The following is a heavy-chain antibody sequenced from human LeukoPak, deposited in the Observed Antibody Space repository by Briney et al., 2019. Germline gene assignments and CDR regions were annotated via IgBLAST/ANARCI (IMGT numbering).Heavy chain of an antibody. CDR1: GFTVSSNY. J-gene: IGHJ4*02. Sequence: GGSLRLSCAASGFTVSSNYMGWVRQAPGKGLEWVSAISGSGGSTYYADSVKGRFTISRDNSKNTLYLQMNSLRAEDTAVYYCAKGRILRYVDWLPNTCLDYWGQGTLVTVSS. CDR3: AKGRILRYVDWLPNTCLDY. V-gene: IGHV3-23*01. D-gene: IGHD3-9*01. CDR2: ISGSGGST.